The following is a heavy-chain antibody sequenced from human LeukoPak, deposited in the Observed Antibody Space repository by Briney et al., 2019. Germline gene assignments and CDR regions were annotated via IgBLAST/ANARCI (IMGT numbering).Heavy chain of an antibody. CDR2: FDPEDGET. V-gene: IGHV1-24*01. J-gene: IGHJ4*02. D-gene: IGHD4-23*01. Sequence: ASVKVSCKVSGYTLTELSMHWVRQAPGKGLEWMGGFDPEDGETIYAQKFQGRVTMTEDTSTDTAYMELSSLRSEDTAVYYCATPGGKKKNGNFDYWGQGTLVTVSS. CDR3: ATPGGKKKNGNFDY. CDR1: GYTLTELS.